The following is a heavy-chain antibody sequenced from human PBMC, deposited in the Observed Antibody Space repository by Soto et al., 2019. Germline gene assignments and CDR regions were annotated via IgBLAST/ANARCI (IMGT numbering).Heavy chain of an antibody. Sequence: EVQLVESGGGLIQAGGSLRLSCEAFGFTVSTNYMSWVRQTPGKGLEWVSVVYSGGSTFYADSVKGRFTISRDNSRKTLYIQMRSLRAEDTAVYYCARGFPSMTYYGEYYFDSWGQGTLVTVSS. CDR2: VYSGGST. J-gene: IGHJ4*02. V-gene: IGHV3-53*01. D-gene: IGHD3-10*01. CDR1: GFTVSTNY. CDR3: ARGFPSMTYYGEYYFDS.